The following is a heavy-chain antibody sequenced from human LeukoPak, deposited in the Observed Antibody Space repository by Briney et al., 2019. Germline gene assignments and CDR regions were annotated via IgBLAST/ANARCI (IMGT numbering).Heavy chain of an antibody. CDR2: IKKDGSEK. J-gene: IGHJ4*02. D-gene: IGHD3-22*01. V-gene: IGHV3-7*01. Sequence: PGGSLRLSCAASGFTFSSYWMSWVRQAPGKGLEWVAHIKKDGSEKYYVDSVKGRFTISRDNAKNSLYLQMNSLRAEDTAVYYCARDLYRIVVVPHYFDCWGQGTLVTVSS. CDR3: ARDLYRIVVVPHYFDC. CDR1: GFTFSSYW.